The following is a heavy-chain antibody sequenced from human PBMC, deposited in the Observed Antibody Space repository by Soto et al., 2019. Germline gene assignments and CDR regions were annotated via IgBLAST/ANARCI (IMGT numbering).Heavy chain of an antibody. D-gene: IGHD2-21*02. V-gene: IGHV4-59*01. J-gene: IGHJ4*02. CDR3: ARGGYCGGDCYLG. CDR1: GGSISSYY. Sequence: SETLSLTCTVSGGSISSYYWSWIRQPPGKGLEWIGNIYYSGSTNYNPSLKSRVTISVDTSKNQFSLKLSSVTAADTAVYYCARGGYCGGDCYLGWGQGTLVTVSS. CDR2: IYYSGST.